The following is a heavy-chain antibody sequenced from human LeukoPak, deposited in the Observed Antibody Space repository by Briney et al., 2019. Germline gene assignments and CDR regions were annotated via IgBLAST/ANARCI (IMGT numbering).Heavy chain of an antibody. CDR3: AREGGGDCSGGSCYRFDP. Sequence: PSETLSLTCTVSGASISTYDWSWIRQPPGKGLEWIAYMSYSGSTNYTPPLKSRVTVSVDTSKNQFSLRLTSVTAADTAVYYCAREGGGDCSGGSCYRFDPWGQGTLVTVSS. CDR1: GASISTYD. D-gene: IGHD2-15*01. CDR2: MSYSGST. J-gene: IGHJ5*02. V-gene: IGHV4-59*01.